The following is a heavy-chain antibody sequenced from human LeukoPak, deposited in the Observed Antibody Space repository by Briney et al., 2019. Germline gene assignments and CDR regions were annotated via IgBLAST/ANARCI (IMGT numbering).Heavy chain of an antibody. CDR1: GFTFSSYG. CDR2: ISYDGSNK. V-gene: IGHV3-30*18. CDR3: AKGVSLYYYYGMDV. J-gene: IGHJ6*02. Sequence: GGSLRLSCAASGFTFSSYGMHWVRQAPGKGLEWVAVISYDGSNKYYADSAKGRFTISRDNSKNTLYLQMNSLRAEDTAVYYCAKGVSLYYYYGMDVWGQGTTVTVSS.